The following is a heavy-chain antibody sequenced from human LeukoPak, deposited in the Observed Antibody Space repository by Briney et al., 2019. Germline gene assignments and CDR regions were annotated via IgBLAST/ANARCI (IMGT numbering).Heavy chain of an antibody. CDR1: GFTFSSYA. CDR3: ASWTWSSGYYLVDY. D-gene: IGHD3-22*01. V-gene: IGHV3-23*01. J-gene: IGHJ4*02. Sequence: QPGGSLRLSCAASGFTFSSYAMSWVRQAPGKGLEWVSAISGSGGSTYYADSVKGRFTISRDNSKNTLYLQMNSLRAEDTAVYYCASWTWSSGYYLVDYWGQGTLVTVSS. CDR2: ISGSGGST.